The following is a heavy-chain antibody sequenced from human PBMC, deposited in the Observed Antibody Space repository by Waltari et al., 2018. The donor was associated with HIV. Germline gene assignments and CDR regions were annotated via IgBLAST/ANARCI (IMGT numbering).Heavy chain of an antibody. CDR2: LDPEDGET. CDR3: ARFSSTRIVDACDI. CDR1: GYTLTELS. J-gene: IGHJ3*02. V-gene: IGHV1-24*01. D-gene: IGHD3-22*01. Sequence: QVQLVQSGAEVKKPGASVKVSCKVSGYTLTELSMHWVRQPPGKGLEWMGGLDPEDGETIDEQKCQGRVTMTEDTSTDTAYLGLSSLRSEDTAVYYCARFSSTRIVDACDIWGQGTMVTVSS.